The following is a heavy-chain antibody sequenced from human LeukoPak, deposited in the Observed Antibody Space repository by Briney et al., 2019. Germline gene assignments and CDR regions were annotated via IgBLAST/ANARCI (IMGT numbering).Heavy chain of an antibody. Sequence: GGSLRLSCAASGMNFERYAMHWVRQRPGKGLGWVGVISADGKADHADAVKGCFTVSRDNSKDSLSLQMSSLRDEDTALYYCATWAFYHDLDVWGQGTTVIVSS. D-gene: IGHD1-26*01. CDR3: ATWAFYHDLDV. CDR2: ISADGKA. CDR1: GMNFERYA. V-gene: IGHV3-43*02. J-gene: IGHJ6*02.